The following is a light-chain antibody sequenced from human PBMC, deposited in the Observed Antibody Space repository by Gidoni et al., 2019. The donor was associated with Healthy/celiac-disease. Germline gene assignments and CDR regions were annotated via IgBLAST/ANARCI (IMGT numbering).Light chain of an antibody. Sequence: EIVMTQSPATLSVSPGERATLPCRASQSVSINLALYQQKPGQAPSLLIYGASTRATGIPARFSGSGSGTEFTITISSLQYEDFAVYYSQQYNNLLTFGGGTKVVIK. CDR3: QQYNNLLT. J-gene: IGKJ4*01. CDR2: GAS. CDR1: QSVSIN. V-gene: IGKV3-15*01.